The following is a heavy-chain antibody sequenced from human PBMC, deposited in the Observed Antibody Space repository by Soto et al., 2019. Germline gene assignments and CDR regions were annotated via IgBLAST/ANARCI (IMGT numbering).Heavy chain of an antibody. D-gene: IGHD3-10*01. V-gene: IGHV4-59*13. CDR2: IYYTVNT. CDR1: CGSISTYY. J-gene: IGHJ5*02. Sequence: QVQLQETGPGLVKPSETLSLTCTVTCGSISTYYWSWIRQHPGKGLEWIGHIYYTVNTNYNPSLKSRVTMSVHTSSNRFPLRLRSVSAEDTAVYYCARAQSLEFHKWFDPWGQGSLVTVSS. CDR3: ARAQSLEFHKWFDP.